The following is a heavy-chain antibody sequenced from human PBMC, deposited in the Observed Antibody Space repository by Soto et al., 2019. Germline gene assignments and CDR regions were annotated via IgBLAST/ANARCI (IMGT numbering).Heavy chain of an antibody. V-gene: IGHV3-23*01. Sequence: EVQLLGSGGGLVQPGGSLRLSCAASGFTFSSYAMSWVRQAPGKGLEWVSAISGSGVSTYYADSVKGRFTISRNNSKNTLYLQMNSLRAEDTAVYYCAKEHHYSSSWSAFDYWGQGTLVTVSS. CDR3: AKEHHYSSSWSAFDY. CDR1: GFTFSSYA. J-gene: IGHJ4*02. D-gene: IGHD6-13*01. CDR2: ISGSGVST.